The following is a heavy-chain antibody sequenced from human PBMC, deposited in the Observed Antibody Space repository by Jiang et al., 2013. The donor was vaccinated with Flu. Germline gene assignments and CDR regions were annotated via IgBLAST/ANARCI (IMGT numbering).Heavy chain of an antibody. CDR1: GFTFSSYS. J-gene: IGHJ5*02. Sequence: VQLLESGGGLVKPGGSLRLSCAASGFTFSSYSMNWVRQAPGKGLEWVSSISGSSSYIYYADSVKGRFTISRDNAKNSLYLQMNSLRAEDTAVYYCATSVFWRGYDDHWGQGTLVTVSS. CDR2: ISGSSSYI. V-gene: IGHV3-21*01. D-gene: IGHD3-3*01. CDR3: ATSVFWRGYDDH.